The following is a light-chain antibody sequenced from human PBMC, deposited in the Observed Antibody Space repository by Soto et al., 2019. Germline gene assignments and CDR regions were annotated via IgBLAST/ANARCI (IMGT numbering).Light chain of an antibody. CDR2: GAS. V-gene: IGKV3-20*01. CDR3: QQYGDSPIT. Sequence: EKVITQSPSTLSVSTGERATLSCRASQSVSLNYLAWYQQKPGQAPRLLIYGASSRATGIPDRLSGSGSGTDFTLTISRLEPADFAVYYCQQYGDSPITFGQGTRLEIK. CDR1: QSVSLNY. J-gene: IGKJ5*01.